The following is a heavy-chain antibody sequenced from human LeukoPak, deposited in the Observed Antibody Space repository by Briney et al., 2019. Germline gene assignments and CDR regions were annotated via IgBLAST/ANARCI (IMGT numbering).Heavy chain of an antibody. J-gene: IGHJ4*02. CDR3: AKRAPYYFDY. CDR2: IGGSGDTT. Sequence: PGGSLRLSCAASGFTFSSYAMSWVRQAPVKGLEWVSTIGGSGDTTYHADSVKGRFTIFRDNSKTTVYLQMNSLRAEDTAVYYCAKRAPYYFDYWGQGTLVTVSS. CDR1: GFTFSSYA. V-gene: IGHV3-23*01.